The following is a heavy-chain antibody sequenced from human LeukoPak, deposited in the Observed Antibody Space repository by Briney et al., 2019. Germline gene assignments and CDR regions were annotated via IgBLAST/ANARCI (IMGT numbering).Heavy chain of an antibody. CDR3: ARGASVGATHFDY. J-gene: IGHJ4*02. D-gene: IGHD1-26*01. CDR1: GGSISSYY. CDR2: IYYSGST. V-gene: IGHV4-59*01. Sequence: SETLSLTCTASGGSISSYYWSWIRQPPGKGLEWIGYIYYSGSTNYNPSLKSRVTISVDTSKNQFSLKLSSVTAADTAVYYCARGASVGATHFDYWGQGTLVTVSS.